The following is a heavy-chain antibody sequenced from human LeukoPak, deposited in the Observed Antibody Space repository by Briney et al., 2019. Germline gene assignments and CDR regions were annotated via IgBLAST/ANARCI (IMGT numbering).Heavy chain of an antibody. D-gene: IGHD3-10*01. CDR3: ARDSHRQERGPYYYYYYGMDV. CDR2: IKQDGSKK. CDR1: GFPFSSYW. Sequence: GGSLRLSCVASGFPFSSYWMTWVRQAPGKGLEWVANIKQDGSKKSYVDSVKGRFTISRDNAKNSLYLQMNSLRDEDTAVYYCARDSHRQERGPYYYYYYGMDVWGQGTTVTVSS. J-gene: IGHJ6*02. V-gene: IGHV3-7*01.